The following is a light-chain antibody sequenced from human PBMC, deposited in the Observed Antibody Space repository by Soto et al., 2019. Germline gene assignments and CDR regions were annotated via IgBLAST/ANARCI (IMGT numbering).Light chain of an antibody. J-gene: IGKJ1*01. CDR3: QKYNSART. V-gene: IGKV1-27*01. CDR2: AAS. Sequence: DIPMTQSPSSLSASVGDRVTITCRASQGISNYLAWYQQKPGKVPKLLIYAASTLQSGVPSRFSGSGSGTDFTLTISSLQPEDVATYYCQKYNSARTLGQGTKVEIK. CDR1: QGISNY.